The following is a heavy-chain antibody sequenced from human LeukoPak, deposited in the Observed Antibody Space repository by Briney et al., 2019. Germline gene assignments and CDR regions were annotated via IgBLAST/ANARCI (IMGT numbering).Heavy chain of an antibody. V-gene: IGHV1-69*13. CDR3: ARGGFWLFDY. CDR1: GYTFTSYY. J-gene: IGHJ4*02. D-gene: IGHD3-3*01. Sequence: SVKVSCKASGYTFTSYYMHWVRQAPGQGLEWMGGIIPIFGTANYAQKFQGRVTITADESTSTAYMELSSLRSEDTAVYYCARGGFWLFDYWGQGTLVTVSS. CDR2: IIPIFGTA.